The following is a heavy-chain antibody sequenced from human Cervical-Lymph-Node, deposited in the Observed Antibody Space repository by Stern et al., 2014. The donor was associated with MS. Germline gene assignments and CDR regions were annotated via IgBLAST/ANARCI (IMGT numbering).Heavy chain of an antibody. Sequence: EVQLVESGGGLVKPGGSLRLSCAASGFTFSSFGMNWVRQAPGKGLAWVSYISSSSGYMYYADSVKSRFTISRDYAEDSLYLQMNSLRAEDTAVYYCARAQNYYYGMYVWGQGTTVTVSS. CDR1: GFTFSSFG. CDR2: ISSSSGYM. V-gene: IGHV3-21*01. CDR3: ARAQNYYYGMYV. J-gene: IGHJ6*02.